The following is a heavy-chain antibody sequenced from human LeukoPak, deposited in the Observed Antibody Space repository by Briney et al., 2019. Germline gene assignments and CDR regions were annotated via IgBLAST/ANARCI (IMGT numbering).Heavy chain of an antibody. Sequence: SGGSLRLSCAASGFTFSSYWMSRVRQAPGKGLEWVANIKQDGSEKYYVDSVKGRFTISRDNAKNSLYLQMNSLRAEDTAVYYCARDKTPVKSYCGGDCYGWFDPWGQGTLVTVSS. V-gene: IGHV3-7*01. J-gene: IGHJ5*02. CDR2: IKQDGSEK. D-gene: IGHD2-21*02. CDR1: GFTFSSYW. CDR3: ARDKTPVKSYCGGDCYGWFDP.